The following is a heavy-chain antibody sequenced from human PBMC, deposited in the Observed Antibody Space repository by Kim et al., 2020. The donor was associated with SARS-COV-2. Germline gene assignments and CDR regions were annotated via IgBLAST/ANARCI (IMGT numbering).Heavy chain of an antibody. Sequence: SVKVSCKASGFTFTSSAVQWVRQARGQRLEWIGWIVVGSGNTNYAQKFQERVTITRDMSTSTAYMELSSLRSEDTAVYYCAADTAGYSSGWYDYYYYYGMDVWGQGTRVTVSS. V-gene: IGHV1-58*01. CDR2: IVVGSGNT. J-gene: IGHJ6*02. D-gene: IGHD6-19*01. CDR3: AADTAGYSSGWYDYYYYYGMDV. CDR1: GFTFTSSA.